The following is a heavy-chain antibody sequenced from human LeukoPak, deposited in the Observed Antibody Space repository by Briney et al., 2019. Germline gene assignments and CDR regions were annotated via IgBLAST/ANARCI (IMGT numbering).Heavy chain of an antibody. V-gene: IGHV1-2*02. Sequence: ASVRVSCKASGYTFTGYYMHWVRQAPGQGLEWMGWINPNSGGTNYAQKFQGRVTITRDTANSTAYMELSRLRSEDKAVYYCARGGPNQDGYYYYYYMDVWGKGTTVTVSS. D-gene: IGHD1-14*01. J-gene: IGHJ6*03. CDR1: GYTFTGYY. CDR2: INPNSGGT. CDR3: ARGGPNQDGYYYYYYMDV.